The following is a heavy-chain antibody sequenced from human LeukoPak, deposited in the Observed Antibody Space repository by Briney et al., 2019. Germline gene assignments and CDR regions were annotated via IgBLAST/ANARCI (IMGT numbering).Heavy chain of an antibody. Sequence: SQTLSPTCAVSGGSISSGGYSWSWIRQPPGKGLEWIGYIYHSGSTYYNPSLKSRVTISVDRSKNQFSLKLSSVTAADTAVYYCARAPTIFAGMDVWGQGTTVTVSS. CDR1: GGSISSGGYS. CDR2: IYHSGST. D-gene: IGHD3-3*01. V-gene: IGHV4-30-2*01. CDR3: ARAPTIFAGMDV. J-gene: IGHJ6*02.